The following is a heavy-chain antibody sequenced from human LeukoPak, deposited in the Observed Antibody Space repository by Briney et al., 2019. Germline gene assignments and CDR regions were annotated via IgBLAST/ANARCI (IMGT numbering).Heavy chain of an antibody. CDR2: ISHSGSV. CDR1: GVSVSNYY. V-gene: IGHV4-59*02. J-gene: IGHJ4*02. CDR3: ARVKGREGSTVIIDY. D-gene: IGHD3-10*01. Sequence: SETLSLTCTVSGVSVSNYYWSWIRQSPGKGPEWIGYISHSGSVNYNPSLKSRVTMSVDTSKNQFSLKLSSVTAADTAVYYCARVKGREGSTVIIDYWGQGTLVTVSS.